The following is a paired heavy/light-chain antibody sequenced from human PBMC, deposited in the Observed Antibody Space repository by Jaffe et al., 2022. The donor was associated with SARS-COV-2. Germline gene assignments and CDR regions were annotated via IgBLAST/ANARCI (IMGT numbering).Heavy chain of an antibody. Sequence: QVQLQESGPGLVKPSETLSLTCTVSGGSISSYLWNWIRQPPGKGLEWIGYIYYSGSTNYNPSLKSRVTISVDTSKNQFSLNLTSVTAADTAVYFCARAEGGDDAFDVWGQGTLVTVSS. CDR2: IYYSGST. D-gene: IGHD3-16*01. J-gene: IGHJ3*01. CDR1: GGSISSYL. CDR3: ARAEGGDDAFDV. V-gene: IGHV4-59*01.
Light chain of an antibody. V-gene: IGLV3-21*02. J-gene: IGLJ3*02. CDR1: NIGSKS. Sequence: SYVLTQPPSVSVAPGQTARITCGGNNIGSKSVHWYQQKPGQAPVLVVYDDSDRPSGIPERFSGSNSGNTATLTISRVEAGDEADYYCQVWDGSSDHWVFGGGTQLTVL. CDR3: QVWDGSSDHWV. CDR2: DDS.